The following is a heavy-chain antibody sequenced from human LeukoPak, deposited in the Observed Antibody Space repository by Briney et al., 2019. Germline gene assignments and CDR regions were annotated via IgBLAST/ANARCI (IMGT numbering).Heavy chain of an antibody. CDR3: ARVYGSGSYYSLVFDY. Sequence: GESLKISCKGSGYSFTSYWIGWVRQMPGKGLEWMGIIYPGDSDTRYSPSFQGQVAISADKSISTAYLQWSSLKASDTAMYYCARVYGSGSYYSLVFDYWGQGTLVTVSS. V-gene: IGHV5-51*01. CDR1: GYSFTSYW. D-gene: IGHD3-10*01. J-gene: IGHJ4*02. CDR2: IYPGDSDT.